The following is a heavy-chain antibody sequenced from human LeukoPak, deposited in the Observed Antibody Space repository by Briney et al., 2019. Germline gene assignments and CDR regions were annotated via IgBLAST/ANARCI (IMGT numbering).Heavy chain of an antibody. CDR2: INHNGNVN. J-gene: IGHJ4*02. CDR3: ARDLAGNFDY. Sequence: GSLRLSCAASGFTFSSYWMNWARQAPGKGLEWVASINHNGNVNYYVDSVKGRFTISRDNSKNTLYLQMNSLRAEDTAVYYCARDLAGNFDYWGQGTLVTVST. V-gene: IGHV3-7*01. CDR1: GFTFSSYW. D-gene: IGHD3-10*01.